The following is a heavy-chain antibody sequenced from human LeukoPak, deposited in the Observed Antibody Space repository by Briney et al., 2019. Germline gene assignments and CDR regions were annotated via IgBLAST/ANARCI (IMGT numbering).Heavy chain of an antibody. CDR1: GFTFSSYW. V-gene: IGHV3-7*01. CDR2: IKQDGSEK. CDR3: ARTYYDFWSGYYFFDY. J-gene: IGHJ4*02. Sequence: PGGSLRLSCAASGFTFSSYWMSWVRQAPGKGLEWVASIKQDGSEKYYVDSVKGRFTISRDNAKNSLYLQMNSLRAEDTAVYYCARTYYDFWSGYYFFDYWGQGTLVTVSS. D-gene: IGHD3-3*01.